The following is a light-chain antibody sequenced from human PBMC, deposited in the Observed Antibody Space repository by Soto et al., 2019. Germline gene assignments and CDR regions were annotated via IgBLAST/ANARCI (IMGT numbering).Light chain of an antibody. CDR1: QSVRSN. Sequence: EIVMARSPASLSVSPWERATLSCRATQSVRSNLAWYQQKPGQSPRLVTYAASPSATGIPDRFSGSVSGTEFTLTFCSLQSEDFAVYYRQQYNDLPPVTLGHVSPPEIK. V-gene: IGKV3-15*01. J-gene: IGKJ5*01. CDR3: QQYNDLPPVT. CDR2: AAS.